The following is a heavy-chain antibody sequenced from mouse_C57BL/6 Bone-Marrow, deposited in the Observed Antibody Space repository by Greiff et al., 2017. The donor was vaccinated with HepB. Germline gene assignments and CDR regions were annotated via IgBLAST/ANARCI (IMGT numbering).Heavy chain of an antibody. V-gene: IGHV3-6*01. CDR3: ARDYYGSSL. Sequence: EVKLVESGPGLVKPSQSLSLTCSVTGYSITSGYYWNWIRQFPGNKLEWMGYISYDGSNNYNPSLKNRISITRDTSKNQFFLKLNSVTTEDTATYYCARDYYGSSLWGQGTSVTVSS. D-gene: IGHD1-1*01. CDR1: GYSITSGYY. CDR2: ISYDGSN. J-gene: IGHJ4*01.